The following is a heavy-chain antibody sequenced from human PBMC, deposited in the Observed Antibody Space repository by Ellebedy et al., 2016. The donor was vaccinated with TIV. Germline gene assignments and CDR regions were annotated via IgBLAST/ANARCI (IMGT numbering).Heavy chain of an antibody. D-gene: IGHD1-7*01. Sequence: SVKVSCXASGGTFSSYAISWVRQAPGQGLEWMGGIIPIFGTANYAQKFQGRVTITADKSTGTAYMELSSLRSEDTAVYYCAREAGNYAHFDYWGQGTLVIVSS. CDR1: GGTFSSYA. J-gene: IGHJ4*02. CDR2: IIPIFGTA. V-gene: IGHV1-69*06. CDR3: AREAGNYAHFDY.